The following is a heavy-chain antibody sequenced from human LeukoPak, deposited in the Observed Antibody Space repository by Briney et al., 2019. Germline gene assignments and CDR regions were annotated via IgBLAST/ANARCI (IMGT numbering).Heavy chain of an antibody. J-gene: IGHJ4*02. D-gene: IGHD6-13*01. CDR1: GYSFTNYW. Sequence: GESLKISCKGSGYSFTNYWIGWVRQMPGKGLEWMGIINPGDSDTRYSPSFQGQVTISADKSVSTAYLQWSSLKASDTAMYYCARLETIAAAGNFDYWGQGTLVTVSS. V-gene: IGHV5-51*01. CDR2: INPGDSDT. CDR3: ARLETIAAAGNFDY.